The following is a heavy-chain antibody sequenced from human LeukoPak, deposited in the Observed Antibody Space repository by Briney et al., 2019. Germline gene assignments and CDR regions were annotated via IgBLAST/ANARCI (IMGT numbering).Heavy chain of an antibody. Sequence: PGASVKVSCKASGGTFSSYAISWVRQAPGQGLEWMGGIIPIFGTANYAQKFQGRVTITTDESTSTAYMELSSLRSEDTAVYYCARDQALRFLEWSIGQNYYYYMDVWGKGTTVTVSS. CDR3: ARDQALRFLEWSIGQNYYYYMDV. V-gene: IGHV1-69*05. CDR1: GGTFSSYA. CDR2: IIPIFGTA. D-gene: IGHD3-3*01. J-gene: IGHJ6*03.